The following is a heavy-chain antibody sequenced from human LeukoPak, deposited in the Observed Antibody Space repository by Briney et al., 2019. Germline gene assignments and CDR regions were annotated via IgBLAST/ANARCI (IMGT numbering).Heavy chain of an antibody. Sequence: GASVKVSCKASGYTFTSYGISWVRQAPGQGLEWKGWISAYNGNTNYAQKLQGRVTMTTDTSTSTAYMELRSLRSDDTAVYYCARESTTYYDFWSGITGGWFDPWGQGTLVTVSS. CDR2: ISAYNGNT. J-gene: IGHJ5*02. V-gene: IGHV1-18*01. CDR1: GYTFTSYG. CDR3: ARESTTYYDFWSGITGGWFDP. D-gene: IGHD3-3*01.